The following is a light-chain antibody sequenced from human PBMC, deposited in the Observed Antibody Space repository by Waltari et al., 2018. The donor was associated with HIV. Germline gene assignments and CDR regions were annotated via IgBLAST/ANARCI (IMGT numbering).Light chain of an antibody. Sequence: QAGLTQQPSVSKGLRQTATLTCTENSNNVGNQGAAWLQQHQGHPPKLLSYSNNNRPSGISERFSASRSGNTASLTITGLQPEDEADYYCSAWDSSLSAVVFGGGTKLTVL. J-gene: IGLJ2*01. CDR2: SNN. CDR3: SAWDSSLSAVV. V-gene: IGLV10-54*04. CDR1: SNNVGNQG.